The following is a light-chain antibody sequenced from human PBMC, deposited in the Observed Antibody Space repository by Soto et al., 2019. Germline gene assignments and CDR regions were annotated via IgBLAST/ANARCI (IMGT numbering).Light chain of an antibody. CDR2: HAS. Sequence: EFVLTQAPCTLSLSPGERATLSCSASQTVRNNYLAWYQQKPGQAPRLLIYHASARATGIPARFSGSGSGTEFTLTISGLQSEDFAVYYCQQYNNWPRTFGQGTKVDIK. J-gene: IGKJ1*01. CDR1: QTVRNN. CDR3: QQYNNWPRT. V-gene: IGKV3-15*01.